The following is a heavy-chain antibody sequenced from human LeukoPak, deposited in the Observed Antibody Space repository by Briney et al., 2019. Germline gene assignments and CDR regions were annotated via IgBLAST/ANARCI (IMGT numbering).Heavy chain of an antibody. CDR2: IIPIFATT. Sequence: ASVKVSCKASGYTFTGYYMHWVRQAPGQGLEWMGGIIPIFATTNYAQKFQGRVTITADESTNTVYMELSSLRSEDTAVYYCARGMWEQQPAKYYYHYMDVWGKGTTVTISS. J-gene: IGHJ6*03. CDR3: ARGMWEQQPAKYYYHYMDV. V-gene: IGHV1-69*13. D-gene: IGHD6-13*01. CDR1: GYTFTGYY.